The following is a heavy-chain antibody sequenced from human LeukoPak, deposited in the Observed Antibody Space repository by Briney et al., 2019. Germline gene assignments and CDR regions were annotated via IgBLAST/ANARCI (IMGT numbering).Heavy chain of an antibody. CDR3: ARDREDIVVVVAADENYFDY. Sequence: PGGSLRLSYAASGFTFSSYSMNWVRQAPGKGLEWVSSISSSYIYYADSVKGRFTISRDNAKNSLYLQMNSLRAEDTAVYYCARDREDIVVVVAADENYFDYWGQGTLATVSS. J-gene: IGHJ4*02. CDR2: ISSSYI. V-gene: IGHV3-21*01. D-gene: IGHD2-15*01. CDR1: GFTFSSYS.